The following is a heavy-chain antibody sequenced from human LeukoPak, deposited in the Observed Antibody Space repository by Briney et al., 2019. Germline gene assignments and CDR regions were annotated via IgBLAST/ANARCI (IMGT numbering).Heavy chain of an antibody. V-gene: IGHV1-8*01. Sequence: ASVKVSCKASGYTFTSYDINWVRQATGQGLEWMGWMNPNGGNTGYAQKFQGRVTMTRNTSISTAYMELSSLRSEDTAVYYCARGNTTYDAFDIWGQATMVTVSS. CDR3: ARGNTTYDAFDI. CDR2: MNPNGGNT. CDR1: GYTFTSYD. D-gene: IGHD1-26*01. J-gene: IGHJ3*02.